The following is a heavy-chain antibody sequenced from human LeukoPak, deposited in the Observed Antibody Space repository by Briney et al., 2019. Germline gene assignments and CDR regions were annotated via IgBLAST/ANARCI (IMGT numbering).Heavy chain of an antibody. CDR3: ARGTGYKMFDY. D-gene: IGHD5-24*01. CDR1: GYTFTNYW. V-gene: IGHV5-51*01. J-gene: IGHJ4*02. Sequence: GESLKISCKGSGYTFTNYWIGWVRQMPGKDLEWMGIIDPGDSDTRYSPSFQGQVTISVDKSISTAYLQWSSLKASDTAMYYCARGTGYKMFDYWGQGTLVTVSS. CDR2: IDPGDSDT.